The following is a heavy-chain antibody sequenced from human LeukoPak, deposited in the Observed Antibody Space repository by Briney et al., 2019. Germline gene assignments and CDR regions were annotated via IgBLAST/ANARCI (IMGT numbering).Heavy chain of an antibody. CDR1: GGSISSYY. J-gene: IGHJ6*03. Sequence: SETLSLTCTVSGGSISSYYWSWIRQPAGKGLEWIGRIYTSGSTNYNPSLKSRVTMSVDTSKNQFSLKLSSVTAADTAVYYCARRSATIVRGVTIYYYYYYMYVWGKGTTGTMSS. CDR2: IYTSGST. D-gene: IGHD3-10*01. CDR3: ARRSATIVRGVTIYYYYYYMYV. V-gene: IGHV4-4*07.